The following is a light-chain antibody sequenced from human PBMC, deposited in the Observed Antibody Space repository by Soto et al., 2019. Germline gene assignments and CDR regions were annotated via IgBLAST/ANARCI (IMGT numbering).Light chain of an antibody. CDR1: SSDVGGYNY. Sequence: QSVLTQPASVSGSPGQSITISCTGTSSDVGGYNYVSWYQQHPGKAPKLMIYDVSNRPSGVSNRFSGSKSGNTASLTISGLQAEDEADYYCSSYTSSSTLVVFGGGTKPNVL. CDR3: SSYTSSSTLVV. J-gene: IGLJ2*01. V-gene: IGLV2-14*01. CDR2: DVS.